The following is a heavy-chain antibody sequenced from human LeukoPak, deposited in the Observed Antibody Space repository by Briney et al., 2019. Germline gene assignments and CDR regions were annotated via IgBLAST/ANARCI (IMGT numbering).Heavy chain of an antibody. CDR2: IYYSGST. Sequence: SETLSLTCTVSGGSISSYYWSWIRQPPGKGLEWIGYIYYSGSTNYNPSLKSRVTISVDTSKNQFSLKLSSVTAADTAVYYCARGVLYGGNSVGNYYYYYGMDVWGQGTTVTVSS. V-gene: IGHV4-59*01. D-gene: IGHD2-2*02. CDR3: ARGVLYGGNSVGNYYYYYGMDV. CDR1: GGSISSYY. J-gene: IGHJ6*02.